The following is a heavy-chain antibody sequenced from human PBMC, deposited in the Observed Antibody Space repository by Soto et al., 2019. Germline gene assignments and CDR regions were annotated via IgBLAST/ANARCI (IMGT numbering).Heavy chain of an antibody. V-gene: IGHV1-18*01. CDR2: ISAYNGNT. J-gene: IGHJ5*02. CDR1: GYTFTSYG. Sequence: VSVKVSCKASGYTFTSYGISWVRQAPGQGLEWMGWISAYNGNTNYAQKLQGRVTMTTDTSTSTAYMELRSLRSDDTAVYCCAREGLIAARHWFDPWGQGTLVTVSS. D-gene: IGHD6-6*01. CDR3: AREGLIAARHWFDP.